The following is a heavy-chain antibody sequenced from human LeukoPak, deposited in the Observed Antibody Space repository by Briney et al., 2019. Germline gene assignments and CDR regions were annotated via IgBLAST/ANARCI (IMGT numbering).Heavy chain of an antibody. CDR1: GGTLSSYA. CDR2: IIPIFGTA. CDR3: ARDQGYSYGYGNFDY. J-gene: IGHJ4*02. Sequence: GASVKVSCKASGGTLSSYAISWVRQAPGQGLEWMGGIIPIFGTANYAQKFQGRVTITTDESTSTAYMELSSLRSEDTAVYYCARDQGYSYGYGNFDYWGQGTLVTVSS. V-gene: IGHV1-69*05. D-gene: IGHD5-18*01.